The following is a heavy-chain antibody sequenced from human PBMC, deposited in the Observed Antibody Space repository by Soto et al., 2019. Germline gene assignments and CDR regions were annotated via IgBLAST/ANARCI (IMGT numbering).Heavy chain of an antibody. Sequence: ASVKVSCKASGYTFTSYGINWVRQAPGQGLEWLGWISAYDGYTNYAQILQGRVSMTTGTSTKTAYMELRSLRSDDTAMYYCARGGFYDSSGARNYYYYGMNVWGQGTTVTVSS. CDR1: GYTFTSYG. CDR3: ARGGFYDSSGARNYYYYGMNV. CDR2: ISAYDGYT. J-gene: IGHJ6*02. D-gene: IGHD3-22*01. V-gene: IGHV1-18*01.